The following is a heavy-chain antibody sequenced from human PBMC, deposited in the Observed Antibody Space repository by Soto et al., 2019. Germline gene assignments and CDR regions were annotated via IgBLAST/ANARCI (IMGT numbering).Heavy chain of an antibody. D-gene: IGHD6-19*01. V-gene: IGHV3-15*07. Sequence: EVQLVESGGGLVKPGGSLRLSCAASGFILSNAWMNWVRQAPGKGLEWVGRIKSKSDGGTIDYAAPVKGRFAISRDDSTNTLCLEMISLRTEDTAVYYCTTGWTNTGWYGAFEYWGQGTLVTVSS. CDR3: TTGWTNTGWYGAFEY. CDR1: GFILSNAW. CDR2: IKSKSDGGTI. J-gene: IGHJ4*02.